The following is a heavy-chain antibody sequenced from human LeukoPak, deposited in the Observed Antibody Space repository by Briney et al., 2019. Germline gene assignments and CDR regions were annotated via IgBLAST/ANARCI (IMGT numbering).Heavy chain of an antibody. CDR3: ARAGGIAVAGSLDY. D-gene: IGHD6-19*01. J-gene: IGHJ4*02. CDR1: GGSISSGSYY. CDR2: IYTSGST. V-gene: IGHV4-61*02. Sequence: PSETLSLTCTVSGGSISSGSYYWSWIRQPAGKGLEWIGRIYTSGSTNYNPSLKSRVTISVDTSKNQFSLKLSSVTAADTAVYYCARAGGIAVAGSLDYWGQGTLVTVSS.